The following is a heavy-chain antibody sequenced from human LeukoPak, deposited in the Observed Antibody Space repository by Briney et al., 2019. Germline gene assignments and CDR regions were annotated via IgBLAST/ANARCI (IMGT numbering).Heavy chain of an antibody. J-gene: IGHJ4*02. V-gene: IGHV4-4*07. D-gene: IGHD4-23*01. CDR1: GGSISSYY. CDR2: IYTSGST. Sequence: SETLSLTCTVSGGSISSYYWSWIRQPAGKGLEWIGRIYTSGSTNYNPSLKSRVTMSVDTSKNQFSPKLSSVTAADTAVYYCARGRVTRGVQYYFDYWGQGTLDTVSS. CDR3: ARGRVTRGVQYYFDY.